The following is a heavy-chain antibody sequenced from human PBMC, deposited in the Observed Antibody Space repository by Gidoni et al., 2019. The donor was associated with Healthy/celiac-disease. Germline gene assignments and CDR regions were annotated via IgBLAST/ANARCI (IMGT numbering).Heavy chain of an antibody. CDR1: GGSISSGAYY. D-gene: IGHD2-21*02. CDR3: ARDNGGNSWALLGAFDI. CDR2: IYYSGST. V-gene: IGHV4-30-4*01. J-gene: IGHJ3*02. Sequence: QVQLQESGPGLVKPSPTLSPTCTVSGGSISSGAYYWSWIRQLPGKGLEWIGYIYYSGSTYYNPSLKSRVTISVDTSKNQFSLKLSSVTAADTAVYYCARDNGGNSWALLGAFDIWGQGTMVTVSS.